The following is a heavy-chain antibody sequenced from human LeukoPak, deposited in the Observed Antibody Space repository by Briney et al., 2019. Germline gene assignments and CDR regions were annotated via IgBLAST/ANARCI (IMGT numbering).Heavy chain of an antibody. J-gene: IGHJ4*02. CDR1: GFTFSSYA. D-gene: IGHD1-26*01. CDR3: ARVLDGVGATRSFDY. CDR2: ISGSGGST. Sequence: GGSLRLSCAASGFTFSSYAMSWVRQAPGKGLEWVSAISGSGGSTYYADSVKGRFTISRDNAKNTLYLQMNSLTAEDTAVYCCARVLDGVGATRSFDYWGQGTLVTVSS. V-gene: IGHV3-23*01.